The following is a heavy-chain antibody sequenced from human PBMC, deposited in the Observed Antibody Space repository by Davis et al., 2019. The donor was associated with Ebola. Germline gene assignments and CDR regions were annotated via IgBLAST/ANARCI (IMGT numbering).Heavy chain of an antibody. J-gene: IGHJ6*03. CDR3: ARLTTVTLYYYYYYYMDV. CDR2: ISSSSSYI. Sequence: PGGSLRLSCAASGFTFSSYSMNWVRQAPGKGLEWVSSISSSSSYIYYADSVKGRFTISRDNAKNSLYLQMNSLRAEDTAVYYCARLTTVTLYYYYYYYMDVWGKGTTVTVSS. D-gene: IGHD4-17*01. CDR1: GFTFSSYS. V-gene: IGHV3-21*01.